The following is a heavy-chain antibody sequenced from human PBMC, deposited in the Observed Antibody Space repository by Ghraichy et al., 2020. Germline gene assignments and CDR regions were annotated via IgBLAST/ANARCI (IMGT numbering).Heavy chain of an antibody. CDR1: GYTFNSYD. D-gene: IGHD3-16*01. CDR2: MNANSGNS. J-gene: IGHJ5*02. Sequence: ASVKVSCKASGYTFNSYDINWVRLAAGQGPEWMGWMNANSGNSGYNQKFLGRLSMTRDASVSTAYLELTSLTSDDTATYYCARARGSRPRFDLWGQGTLITVSS. V-gene: IGHV1-8*02. CDR3: ARARGSRPRFDL.